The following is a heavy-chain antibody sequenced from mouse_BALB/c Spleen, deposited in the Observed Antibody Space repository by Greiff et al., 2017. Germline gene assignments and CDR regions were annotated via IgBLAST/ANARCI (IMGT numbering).Heavy chain of an antibody. J-gene: IGHJ3*01. Sequence: QVQLKQSGAELAKPGASVKMSCKASGYTFTSYWMHWVKQRPGQGLEWIGYINPSTGYTEYNQKFKDKATLTADKSSSTAYMQLSSLTSEDSAVYYCARRMDYDGGWFAYWGQGTLVTVSA. D-gene: IGHD2-4*01. V-gene: IGHV1-7*01. CDR2: INPSTGYT. CDR3: ARRMDYDGGWFAY. CDR1: GYTFTSYW.